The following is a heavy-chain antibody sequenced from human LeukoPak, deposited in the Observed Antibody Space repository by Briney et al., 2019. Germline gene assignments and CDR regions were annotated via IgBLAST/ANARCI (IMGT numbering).Heavy chain of an antibody. CDR2: FDDSGKT. J-gene: IGHJ6*03. CDR3: ARESSPAALPYMDA. V-gene: IGHV4-59*01. D-gene: IGHD2-2*01. CDR1: GGSLKRSY. Sequence: PSETLSHTFLVHGGSLKRSYWAWIRQAPGRGLEWNGNFDDSGKTNYSPSLKSRVTISLDTSKNQFSLRVTSVTAADRALQCGARESSPAALPYMDAWGKGTTVTVSS.